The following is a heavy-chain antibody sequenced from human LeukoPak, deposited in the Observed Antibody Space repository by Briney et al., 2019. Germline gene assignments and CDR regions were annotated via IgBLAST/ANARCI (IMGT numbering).Heavy chain of an antibody. J-gene: IGHJ6*03. CDR2: INHSGST. CDR1: GGSFSGYY. V-gene: IGHV4-34*01. CDR3: ARSAGYYYYYMDV. Sequence: SETLSLTCAVYGGSFSGYYWSWIRQPPGKGLEWIGEINHSGSTNYNPSLKSRVTISVDTSKNQFSLKLSSVTAADTAVYYCARSAGYYYYYMDVWGTGTTVTISS.